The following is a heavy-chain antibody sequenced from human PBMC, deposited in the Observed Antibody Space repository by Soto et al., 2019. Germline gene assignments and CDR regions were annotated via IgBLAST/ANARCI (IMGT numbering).Heavy chain of an antibody. CDR3: VRVVGAVDF. Sequence: ASVKVSCKASGYTFTSYDINWVRQATGQGLEWMGWMNPNSGNTGSAQKFQGRVTMARDTSTRTAYMELSRLTSEDTAVYYCVRVVGAVDFWGQGTLVTVSS. CDR1: GYTFTSYD. J-gene: IGHJ4*02. CDR2: MNPNSGNT. V-gene: IGHV1-8*01. D-gene: IGHD4-17*01.